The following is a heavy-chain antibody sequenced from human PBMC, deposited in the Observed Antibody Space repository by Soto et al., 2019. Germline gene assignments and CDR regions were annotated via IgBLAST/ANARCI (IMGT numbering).Heavy chain of an antibody. CDR3: ARDIRALYFDY. D-gene: IGHD2-21*01. Sequence: PSQTLSLTCAISGDSLSSNTAAWNGIRQSPSRGLEWLGRTYYRSKWYNDYAVSMKSRTTINPDTSKNQFSLQLNSVTPEDTAVYFCARDIRALYFDYWGQGALVTSPQ. V-gene: IGHV6-1*01. CDR2: TYYRSKWYN. CDR1: GDSLSSNTAA. J-gene: IGHJ4*02.